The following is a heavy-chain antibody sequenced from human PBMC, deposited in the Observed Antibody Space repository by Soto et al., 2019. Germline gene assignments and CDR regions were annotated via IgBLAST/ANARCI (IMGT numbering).Heavy chain of an antibody. J-gene: IGHJ3*01. D-gene: IGHD3-22*01. CDR1: GGSISNHY. CDR3: ARIVVPGLMGAFDS. V-gene: IGHV4-4*07. CDR2: IAASGNS. Sequence: WETLSLTCTVSGGSISNHYWGWIRQPAGKGLEYIGRIAASGNSNYNPSLRSRVSMSLDTSNNHFSLRLTSVTAADTAVYYCARIVVPGLMGAFDSWGQGTKVTVSS.